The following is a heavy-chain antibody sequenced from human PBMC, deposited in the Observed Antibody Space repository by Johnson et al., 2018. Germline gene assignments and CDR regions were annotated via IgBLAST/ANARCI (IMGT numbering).Heavy chain of an antibody. Sequence: QVQLQESGGGVVQPGRSLRLSCAASGFNFSSYGMHWARHTPGKGLEWVAILSHDGSNKHYADSVQGRFIISRDNSKSTLYLQMNSLIGEDTAVYFCAKSPDIYGYFLDYWGQGTLVTVSS. J-gene: IGHJ4*02. D-gene: IGHD5-18*01. V-gene: IGHV3-30*18. CDR3: AKSPDIYGYFLDY. CDR2: LSHDGSNK. CDR1: GFNFSSYG.